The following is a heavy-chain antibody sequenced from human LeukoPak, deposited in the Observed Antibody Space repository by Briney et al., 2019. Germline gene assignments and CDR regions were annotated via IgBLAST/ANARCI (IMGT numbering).Heavy chain of an antibody. CDR3: ARDGPSIAAAGSFDY. V-gene: IGHV3-21*01. CDR2: ITSSSSYT. Sequence: GGSLRLSCAASGFIFSYYSMNWVRQAPGKGLEWVSSITSSSSYTHYADSVRGRFTISRDNAKNSLYLQMNSLRAEDTAVYYCARDGPSIAAAGSFDYWGQGTLVTVSS. D-gene: IGHD6-13*01. CDR1: GFIFSYYS. J-gene: IGHJ4*02.